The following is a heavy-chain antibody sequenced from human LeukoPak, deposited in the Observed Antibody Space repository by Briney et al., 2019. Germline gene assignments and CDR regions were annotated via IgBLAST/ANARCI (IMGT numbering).Heavy chain of an antibody. Sequence: ASVKVSCKASGDTFTSYGLNWVRQAPGQGPEWMGWISTYNGNTNYAQKLQGRVTMTTDTSTSTAYMELRSLRSDDTAVYYCARVGSYIAVAGANFDYWGQGTLVTVSS. CDR3: ARVGSYIAVAGANFDY. CDR2: ISTYNGNT. CDR1: GDTFTSYG. V-gene: IGHV1-18*01. D-gene: IGHD6-19*01. J-gene: IGHJ4*02.